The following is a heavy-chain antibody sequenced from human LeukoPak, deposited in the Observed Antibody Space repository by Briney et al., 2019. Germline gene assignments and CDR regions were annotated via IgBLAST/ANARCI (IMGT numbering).Heavy chain of an antibody. CDR3: ARVEDSGYDHIDY. Sequence: SVKVSCKASGGTFSSYAISWVRQAPGQGLEWMGRIIPIFGTANYAQKFQGRVTITTDESTSTAYMELSSLRSEDTAVYYCARVEDSGYDHIDYWGQGTLVTVSS. J-gene: IGHJ4*02. CDR2: IIPIFGTA. D-gene: IGHD5-12*01. CDR1: GGTFSSYA. V-gene: IGHV1-69*05.